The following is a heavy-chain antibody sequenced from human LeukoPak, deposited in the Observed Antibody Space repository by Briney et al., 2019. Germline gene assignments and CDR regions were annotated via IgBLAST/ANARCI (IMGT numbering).Heavy chain of an antibody. V-gene: IGHV3-21*01. Sequence: RGSLRLSCAASGFTFNSYTMTWVRQAPGKGLEWVSSISTGSTYIYYADSVKGRFTISRDNAKNSLYLQMNSLRAEDTAVYYCARDGASLGAQFDYWGQGTLVTVSS. D-gene: IGHD1-26*01. CDR3: ARDGASLGAQFDY. J-gene: IGHJ4*02. CDR1: GFTFNSYT. CDR2: ISTGSTYI.